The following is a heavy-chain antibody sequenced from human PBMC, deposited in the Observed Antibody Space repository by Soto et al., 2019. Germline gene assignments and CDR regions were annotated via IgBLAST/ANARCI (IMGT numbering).Heavy chain of an antibody. V-gene: IGHV1-2*04. J-gene: IGHJ6*02. CDR2: INPNSGGT. CDR3: ARGGGDYYGSGSYKDYGMDV. CDR1: GYTFTGYY. D-gene: IGHD3-10*01. Sequence: ASVKVSCKASGYTFTGYYMHWVRQAPGQGLEWMGWINPNSGGTNYAQKFQGWVTMTRDTSISTAYMELSRLRSDDTAVYYCARGGGDYYGSGSYKDYGMDVWGQGTTVTVSS.